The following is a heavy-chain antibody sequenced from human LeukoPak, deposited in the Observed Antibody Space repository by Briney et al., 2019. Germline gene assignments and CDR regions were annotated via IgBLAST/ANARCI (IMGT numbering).Heavy chain of an antibody. J-gene: IGHJ4*02. D-gene: IGHD5-18*01. CDR2: ISSSGSTI. CDR1: GITFSSYE. Sequence: GGSLRLSCAASGITFSSYEMNWVRQAPGKGLEWVSYISSSGSTIYYADSVKGRFTISRDNAKNSLYLQMNSLRAEDTAVYYCARDVDTAMDLWGQGTLVTVSS. V-gene: IGHV3-48*03. CDR3: ARDVDTAMDL.